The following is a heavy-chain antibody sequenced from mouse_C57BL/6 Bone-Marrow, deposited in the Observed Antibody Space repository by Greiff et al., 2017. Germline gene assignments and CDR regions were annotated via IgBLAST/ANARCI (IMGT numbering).Heavy chain of an antibody. Sequence: DVKLVESGGDLVKPGGSLKLSCAASGFTFSSYGMSWVRQTPDKRLEWVATISSGGSYTYYPDSVKGRFTLARDNAKNTLYLQMSRLKSEDTAMYYCAERNPRLLDYWGQGTTLTVSS. CDR2: ISSGGSYT. CDR3: AERNPRLLDY. CDR1: GFTFSSYG. V-gene: IGHV5-6*02. J-gene: IGHJ2*01.